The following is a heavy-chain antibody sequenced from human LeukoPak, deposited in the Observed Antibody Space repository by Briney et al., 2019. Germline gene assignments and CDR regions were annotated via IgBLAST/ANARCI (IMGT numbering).Heavy chain of an antibody. D-gene: IGHD3-9*01. CDR3: ARGAHYNILTAYFDY. V-gene: IGHV4-30-2*01. Sequence: SQTLSLTCALSGGSTNRGGYCWSWIRQPPGKGLEWIGYIYHSGITYYNPSLESRVTISLDRSKNQFSLKLSSVTAADTAVYYCARGAHYNILTAYFDYWGQGTLVTVSS. CDR2: IYHSGIT. J-gene: IGHJ4*02. CDR1: GGSTNRGGYC.